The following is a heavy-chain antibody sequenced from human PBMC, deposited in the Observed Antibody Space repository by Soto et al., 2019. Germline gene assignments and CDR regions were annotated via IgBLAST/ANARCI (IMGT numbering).Heavy chain of an antibody. D-gene: IGHD6-13*01. J-gene: IGHJ4*02. V-gene: IGHV3-9*01. CDR3: AKDVSSWYYFDY. CDR2: ISWNSGSI. CDR1: GFTFDDYA. Sequence: EVQLVESGGGLVQPGRSLRLSCAASGFTFDDYAMHWVRQAPGKGLEWVSGISWNSGSIDYADSVKGRFTISRDNAKNSLYLQMNSLRAEDTALYYCAKDVSSWYYFDYWGQGTLVTVSS.